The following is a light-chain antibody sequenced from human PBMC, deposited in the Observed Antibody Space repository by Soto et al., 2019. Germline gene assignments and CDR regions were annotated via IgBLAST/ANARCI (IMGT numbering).Light chain of an antibody. CDR3: SSYISTTSLFV. Sequence: QSALTQPASVSGSPGQSITTSCTGTSSDVGGFDFVSWFQRHPGKAPKLLIYEVSRRPSGISNRFSGSKTVNTASLTISGLQAEDEAEYFCSSYISTTSLFVFGTGTKVTVL. CDR1: SSDVGGFDF. CDR2: EVS. J-gene: IGLJ1*01. V-gene: IGLV2-14*01.